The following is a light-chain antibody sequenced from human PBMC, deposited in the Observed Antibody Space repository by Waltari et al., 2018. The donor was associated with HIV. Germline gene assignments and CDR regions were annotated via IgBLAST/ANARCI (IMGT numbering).Light chain of an antibody. V-gene: IGKV1-5*03. J-gene: IGKJ2*01. Sequence: DIQMTQSPSTLSASVGDRVTITCRASQSISSWLAWYQQKPGKAPKLLIYKASSLESGVPSRFSCSGSGTEFTLTISSLQPDDFATYYCQQYNGSPYTFGQGTKLEIK. CDR2: KAS. CDR1: QSISSW. CDR3: QQYNGSPYT.